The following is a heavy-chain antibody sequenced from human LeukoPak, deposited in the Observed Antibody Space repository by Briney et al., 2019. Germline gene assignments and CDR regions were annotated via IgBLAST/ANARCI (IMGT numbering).Heavy chain of an antibody. D-gene: IGHD3-10*01. CDR2: ISRIGNYT. CDR1: GFTFSSYS. Sequence: GSLRLSCAASGFTFSSYSMNWVRQAPGKGLEWVSYISRIGNYTNYADSVKGRFTISRDNAKNSLYLQLNSLRADDTAVYYCARGPSGTRYFDLWGRGTLVIVSS. J-gene: IGHJ2*01. V-gene: IGHV3-21*05. CDR3: ARGPSGTRYFDL.